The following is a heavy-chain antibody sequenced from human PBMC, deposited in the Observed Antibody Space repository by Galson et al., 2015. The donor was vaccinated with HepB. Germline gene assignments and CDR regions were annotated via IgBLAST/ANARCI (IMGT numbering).Heavy chain of an antibody. CDR3: ARVADADYGDHTHFDS. CDR1: GGSFSGYY. Sequence: SETLSLTCAVYGGSFSGYYWSWIRQPPGKGLEWIGEINHSGSTNYNPSLKSRVTISVDTSKNQFSLKLSSVTAADTAVYYCARVADADYGDHTHFDSWGQGTLVTDSS. D-gene: IGHD4-17*01. CDR2: INHSGST. J-gene: IGHJ4*02. V-gene: IGHV4-34*01.